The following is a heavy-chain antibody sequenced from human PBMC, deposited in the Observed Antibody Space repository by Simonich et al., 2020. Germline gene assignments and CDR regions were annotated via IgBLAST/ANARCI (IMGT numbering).Heavy chain of an antibody. Sequence: QLQLQESGPGLVKPSETLSLTCTVSGGSISSSSYYWGWSRQPPGKGLGWIGSIYYSGSTYYNPSRKSRVTISVDTSKNQFSLKLSAVTAADTAVYYCARHAGFAFDIWGQGTMVTVSS. D-gene: IGHD6-13*01. CDR3: ARHAGFAFDI. V-gene: IGHV4-39*01. CDR1: GGSISSSSYY. J-gene: IGHJ3*02. CDR2: IYYSGST.